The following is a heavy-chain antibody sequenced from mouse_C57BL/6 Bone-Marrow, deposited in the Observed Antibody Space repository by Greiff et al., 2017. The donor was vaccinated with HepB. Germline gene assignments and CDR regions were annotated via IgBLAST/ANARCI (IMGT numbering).Heavy chain of an antibody. D-gene: IGHD2-10*02. Sequence: VQVVESGAELVKPGASVKMSCKASGYTFTSYWITWVKQRPGQGLEWIGDIYPGSGSTNYNEKFKSKATLTVDTSSSTAYMQLSSLTSEDSAVYYCARGGYGNYPAWFAYWGQGTLVTVSA. CDR3: ARGGYGNYPAWFAY. CDR2: IYPGSGST. J-gene: IGHJ3*01. V-gene: IGHV1-55*01. CDR1: GYTFTSYW.